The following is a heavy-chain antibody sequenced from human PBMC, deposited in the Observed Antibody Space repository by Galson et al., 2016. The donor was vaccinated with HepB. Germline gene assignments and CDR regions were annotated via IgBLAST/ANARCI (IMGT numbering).Heavy chain of an antibody. D-gene: IGHD2-15*01. CDR3: AREGAASARFDY. Sequence: SLRLSCAASGFTFSDYYMSWIRQTPGKGLEWVSYISGTGRDLNYADSVKGRFTISRDNAEGSLYLQMDSLTVEDSAVYYCAREGAASARFDYWGQGTLVTVSS. V-gene: IGHV3-11*06. CDR1: GFTFSDYY. CDR2: ISGTGRDL. J-gene: IGHJ4*02.